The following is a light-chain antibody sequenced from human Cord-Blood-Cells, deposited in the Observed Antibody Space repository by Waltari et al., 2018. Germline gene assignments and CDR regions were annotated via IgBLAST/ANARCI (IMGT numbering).Light chain of an antibody. V-gene: IGKV3-15*01. J-gene: IGKJ2*03. CDR1: HSVSSN. CDR2: GAS. CDR3: QQYNNWPPGS. Sequence: ELVMKQSPATLPVSPGERATLPCRASHSVSSNLAWYQQNPGQAPRLLIYGASTRATGIPARFSGSGSGTEFTLTISSLQSEDFAVDYCQQYNNWPPGSFGQGTKLEIK.